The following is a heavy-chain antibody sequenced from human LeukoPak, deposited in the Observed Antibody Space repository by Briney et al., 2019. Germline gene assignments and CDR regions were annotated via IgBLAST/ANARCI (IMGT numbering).Heavy chain of an antibody. CDR2: MNPNSGNT. CDR1: GYTFTSYD. J-gene: IGHJ3*02. Sequence: ASVKVSCKASGYTFTSYDINWVRQATGQGLEWMGWMNPNSGNTGYAQKFQGRVTITRNTSISTAYMELSSLRSEDTAVYYCARTLVVVPAATPDAFDIWGQGTMVTVSS. D-gene: IGHD2-2*02. V-gene: IGHV1-8*03. CDR3: ARTLVVVPAATPDAFDI.